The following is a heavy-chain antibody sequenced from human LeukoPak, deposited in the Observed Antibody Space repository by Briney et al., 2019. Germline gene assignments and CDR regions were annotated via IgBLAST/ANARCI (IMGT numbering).Heavy chain of an antibody. CDR1: GFTFDNYR. V-gene: IGHV3-23*01. D-gene: IGHD1-26*01. CDR2: VNADGGNT. Sequence: GGSLRLSCAASGFTFDNYRMSWVRQAPGKGLEWVSTVNADGGNTYYADSVKGRFTISRDNSKSTLILQMNTLRVEDTALYYCTKRVKYGGTWDHFADWGQGTLVTVSS. CDR3: TKRVKYGGTWDHFAD. J-gene: IGHJ4*02.